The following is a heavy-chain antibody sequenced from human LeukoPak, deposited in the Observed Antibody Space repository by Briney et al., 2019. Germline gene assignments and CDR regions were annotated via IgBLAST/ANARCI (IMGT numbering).Heavy chain of an antibody. D-gene: IGHD6-13*01. V-gene: IGHV3-7*01. J-gene: IGHJ4*02. CDR3: ERDPGSSSFDY. CDR2: INRDGSVK. Sequence: GGSLRLSCAVSGFTFSNYWVTWVRQTPGKGLEFVANINRDGSVKNYVDSVKGRFTISRDNAKNSLYLQMSSLRVDDTTIYCCERDPGSSSFDYWGQGTLVTVSS. CDR1: GFTFSNYW.